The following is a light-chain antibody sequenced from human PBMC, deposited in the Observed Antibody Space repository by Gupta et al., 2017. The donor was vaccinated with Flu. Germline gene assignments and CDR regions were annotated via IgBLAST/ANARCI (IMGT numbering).Light chain of an antibody. CDR1: QSISSN. Sequence: DILMTQSPSSLSASVGERATITCRASQSISSNLNWYQQKPGKAPRLLIYGASSWDSGIPARFSGSGSGTEFTLTISSLQSEDFAVYYCQQDYNCPRTFGEGTKVEIK. V-gene: IGKV1-39*01. J-gene: IGKJ4*02. CDR2: GAS. CDR3: QQDYNCPRT.